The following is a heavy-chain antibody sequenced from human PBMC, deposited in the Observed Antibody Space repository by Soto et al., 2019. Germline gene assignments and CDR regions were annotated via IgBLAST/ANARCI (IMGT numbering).Heavy chain of an antibody. Sequence: QVQLVQSGAEVKKTGSSVKVSCKTSGGTFSTFGISWVRQAPGQGLEWMGGIIPFFGTAEYSQKFEDRITITADESTNTVYMDLRSLTSEDTAIYYCARPDEGGYSSNHHYYYALDVWGQGTTVTV. CDR3: ARPDEGGYSSNHHYYYALDV. J-gene: IGHJ6*02. CDR1: GGTFSTFG. CDR2: IIPFFGTA. V-gene: IGHV1-69*01. D-gene: IGHD3-22*01.